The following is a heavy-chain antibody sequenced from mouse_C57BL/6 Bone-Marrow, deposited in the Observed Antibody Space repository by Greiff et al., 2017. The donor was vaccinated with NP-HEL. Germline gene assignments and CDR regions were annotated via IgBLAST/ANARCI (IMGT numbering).Heavy chain of an antibody. J-gene: IGHJ2*01. Sequence: EVMLVESGGGLVKPGGSLKLSCAASGFTFSSYAMSWVRQTPEKRLEWVATISDGGSYTYYPDNVKGRFTISRDNAKNNLYLQMSHLKSEDTARSYCARVRWYLDFDYWGQGTTLSVSS. V-gene: IGHV5-4*03. D-gene: IGHD1-1*02. CDR2: ISDGGSYT. CDR1: GFTFSSYA. CDR3: ARVRWYLDFDY.